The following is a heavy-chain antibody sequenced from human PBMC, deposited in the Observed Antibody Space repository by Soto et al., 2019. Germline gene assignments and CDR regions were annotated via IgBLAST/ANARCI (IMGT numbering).Heavy chain of an antibody. CDR3: ARCFSGNYPSRPEEQNYFGS. Sequence: KPSLTLSLTCTVSADSIRSYYWSWTRQHPGKGREWIGYIYYSGYTSYNHSLKIRVTISVDTSKNQFSLKLNSVTAADTPAYYCARCFSGNYPSRPEEQNYFGSWGQGTMVTVSS. CDR1: ADSIRSYY. V-gene: IGHV4-59*12. D-gene: IGHD1-26*01. CDR2: IYYSGYT. J-gene: IGHJ4*02.